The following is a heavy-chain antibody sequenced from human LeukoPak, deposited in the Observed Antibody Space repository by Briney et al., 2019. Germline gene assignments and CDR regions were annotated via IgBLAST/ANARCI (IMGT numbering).Heavy chain of an antibody. CDR1: GFTFSNYG. CDR3: ARDGGGSYSIDY. V-gene: IGHV3-23*01. Sequence: GGSLRLSCAASGFTFSNYGMSWVRQAPGKGLEWVSAISGSGGRTYHADSVKGRFTISRDNSKNTLYLQMNSLRAEDTAVYYCARDGGGSYSIDYWGQGTLVTVSS. D-gene: IGHD1-26*01. J-gene: IGHJ4*02. CDR2: ISGSGGRT.